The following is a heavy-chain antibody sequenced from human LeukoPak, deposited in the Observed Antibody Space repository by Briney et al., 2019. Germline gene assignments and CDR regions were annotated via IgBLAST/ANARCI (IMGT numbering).Heavy chain of an antibody. CDR3: AIAAERLYYDSFGYFVAYYFDY. V-gene: IGHV3-33*01. Sequence: GRSLRLSCAASGFTFSSYGMHWVRRAPGKGLEWVAVIWYDGSNKYYADSVKGRFTISRDNSKNTLYLQMNSLRAEDTAGYYCAIAAERLYYDSFGYFVAYYFDYWGQGTLVTVSS. CDR2: IWYDGSNK. J-gene: IGHJ4*02. CDR1: GFTFSSYG. D-gene: IGHD3-22*01.